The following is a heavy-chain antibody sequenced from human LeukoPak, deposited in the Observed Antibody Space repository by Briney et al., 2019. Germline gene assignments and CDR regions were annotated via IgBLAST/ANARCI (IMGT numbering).Heavy chain of an antibody. CDR3: TTGGNYDFWSGYYNVDY. V-gene: IGHV3-15*01. CDR2: IKSKTDGGTT. Sequence: GGSLRLSCAVSGFTFSNAWMSWVRQAPGKGLEWVGRIKSKTDGGTTDYAAPVKGRFTISRDDSKNTLYLQMNSLKTEDTAVYYCTTGGNYDFWSGYYNVDYWGQGTLVTVSS. D-gene: IGHD3-3*01. CDR1: GFTFSNAW. J-gene: IGHJ4*02.